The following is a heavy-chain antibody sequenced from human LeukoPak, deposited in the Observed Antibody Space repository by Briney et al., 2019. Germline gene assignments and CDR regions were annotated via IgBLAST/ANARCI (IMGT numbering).Heavy chain of an antibody. CDR2: IYYSGST. CDR1: GGSISSGDYY. J-gene: IGHJ4*02. V-gene: IGHV4-30-4*08. Sequence: KPSQTLSLTCTVSGGSISSGDYYWSWIRQPPGKGLEWNGYIYYSGSTYYHPSLKSRVTISVDTSKNQFSLELSSVTAADTAVYYCAREMRVVPAAFDYWGQGTLVTVSS. CDR3: AREMRVVPAAFDY. D-gene: IGHD2-2*01.